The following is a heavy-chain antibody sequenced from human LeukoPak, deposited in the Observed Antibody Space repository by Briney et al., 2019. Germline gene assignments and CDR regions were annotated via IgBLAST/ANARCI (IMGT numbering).Heavy chain of an antibody. CDR1: GFTFSSYW. V-gene: IGHV3-74*01. J-gene: IGHJ4*02. CDR3: AKDLSPGDSSGYYYVGDY. CDR2: INSDGSST. Sequence: GGSLRLSCAASGFTFSSYWMHWVRQAPGKGLVWVSRINSDGSSTSYADSVKGRFTISRDNAKNTLYLQMNSLRAEDTAVYYCAKDLSPGDSSGYYYVGDYWGQGTLVTVSS. D-gene: IGHD3-22*01.